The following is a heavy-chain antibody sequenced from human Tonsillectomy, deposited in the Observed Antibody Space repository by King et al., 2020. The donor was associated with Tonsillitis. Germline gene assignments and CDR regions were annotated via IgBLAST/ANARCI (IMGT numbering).Heavy chain of an antibody. V-gene: IGHV3-9*01. Sequence: VQLVESGGGLVQPGRSLRLSCAASGFTFDDYAMHWVRQAPGKGLEWVSGISWNSGSIAYADSVKGRFTISRDNAKNSLYLQMNSLRAEDTALYYCAKGYGSGSRTAYGMDVRGQGTTVTVSS. CDR2: ISWNSGSI. CDR1: GFTFDDYA. J-gene: IGHJ6*02. CDR3: AKGYGSGSRTAYGMDV. D-gene: IGHD3-10*01.